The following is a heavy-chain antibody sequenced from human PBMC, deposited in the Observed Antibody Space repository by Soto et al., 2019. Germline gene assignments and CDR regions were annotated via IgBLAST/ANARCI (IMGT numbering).Heavy chain of an antibody. Sequence: QVQLQESGPGLVKPSETLSLTCTVSGGSIRSSYWSWVRQPPGKGLEWIGYIYYSGSTNSNPSLKSRVLMSVDTSKNQFSLKLSSVTAADTAVYYCATVALRYSSSSGSFDYWGQGTLVTVSS. CDR2: IYYSGST. J-gene: IGHJ4*02. D-gene: IGHD6-6*01. CDR3: ATVALRYSSSSGSFDY. V-gene: IGHV4-59*01. CDR1: GGSIRSSY.